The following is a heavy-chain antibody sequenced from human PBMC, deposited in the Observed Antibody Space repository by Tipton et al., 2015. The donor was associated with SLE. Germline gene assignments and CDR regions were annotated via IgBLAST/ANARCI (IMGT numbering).Heavy chain of an antibody. Sequence: SLRLSCAASGFTFSTYWMQWVRQAPGKGLVWVSQINTHGSFTNYADSVKGRFTISRDNAMNTLYLQMNSLGAEETAVYFCARVGCDWTGSRCLGGWFLDLWGRGTLVTVSS. CDR1: GFTFSTYW. CDR2: INTHGSFT. J-gene: IGHJ2*01. V-gene: IGHV3-74*01. CDR3: ARVGCDWTGSRCLGGWFLDL. D-gene: IGHD3/OR15-3a*01.